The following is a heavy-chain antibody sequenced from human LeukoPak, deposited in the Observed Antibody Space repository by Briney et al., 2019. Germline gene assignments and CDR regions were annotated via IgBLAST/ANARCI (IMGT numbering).Heavy chain of an antibody. D-gene: IGHD3-10*01. J-gene: IGHJ4*02. V-gene: IGHV3-30*03. CDR2: MSYDGRST. Sequence: GGSLRLSCAASGITFTNSAMHWVRQAPGKGLEWVALMSYDGRSTYYADSVKGRFTISRDTSKNTLYLQMNSLRAEDTAVYYCARDSLLLWFGEADYWGQGTLVTVSS. CDR1: GITFTNSA. CDR3: ARDSLLLWFGEADY.